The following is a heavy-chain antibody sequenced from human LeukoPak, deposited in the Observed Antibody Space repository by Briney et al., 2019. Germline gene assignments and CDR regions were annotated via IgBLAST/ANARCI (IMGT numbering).Heavy chain of an antibody. J-gene: IGHJ3*02. D-gene: IGHD3-10*01. CDR3: ARDWMVRGVTSDAFDI. CDR1: GGTFSSYA. V-gene: IGHV1-69*13. Sequence: SVKVSFTASGGTFSSYAISWVRQAPGQGLEWMGGIIPIFGTANYAQKFQGRVTITADESTSTAYMELSSLRAEDTAVYYCARDWMVRGVTSDAFDIWGQGTMVTVSS. CDR2: IIPIFGTA.